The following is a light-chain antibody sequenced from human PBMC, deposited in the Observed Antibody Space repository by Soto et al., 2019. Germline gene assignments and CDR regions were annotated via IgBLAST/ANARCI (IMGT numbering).Light chain of an antibody. V-gene: IGKV3-20*01. CDR2: DAS. CDR1: QSVSSNY. CDR3: QQYGSSYT. Sequence: EIVLTQSPGTLSLSPGERATLSCRASQSVSSNYLAWYQQKPGQAPRLLIYDASSRATGIPDRFSGSGSGSDFTLTISRLEPDDFAVYFCQQYGSSYTFGQGTKLEIK. J-gene: IGKJ2*01.